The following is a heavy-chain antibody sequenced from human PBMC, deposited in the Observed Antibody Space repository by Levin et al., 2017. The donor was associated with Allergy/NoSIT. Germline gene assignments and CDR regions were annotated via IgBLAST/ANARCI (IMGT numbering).Heavy chain of an antibody. D-gene: IGHD5-24*01. CDR3: ARGRDGYKSHFDY. CDR2: VYYSGNS. V-gene: IGHV4-39*07. Sequence: SETLSLTCTVSGDSIRDINFFWGWIRQPPGKGLQWIGYVYYSGNSFFTPSLESRVSMSMDASNNHFSLNLKSVTAADTAVYYCARGRDGYKSHFDYWGQGTLVTVSS. CDR1: GDSIRDINFF. J-gene: IGHJ4*02.